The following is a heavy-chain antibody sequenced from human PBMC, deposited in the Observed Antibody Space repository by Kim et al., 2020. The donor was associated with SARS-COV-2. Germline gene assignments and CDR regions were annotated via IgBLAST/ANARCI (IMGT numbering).Heavy chain of an antibody. CDR3: AKDFWRAARYDCWSGYPGY. CDR1: GFTFSSYG. Sequence: GGSLRLSCAASGFTFSSYGMRWVRQAPGKGLEWVAVISYDGSNTYYADSVKGRFTISRDNSKNTLYLQMDSLRAEDTAVYYCAKDFWRAARYDCWSGYPGYWGQGTLVTVSS. J-gene: IGHJ4*02. CDR2: ISYDGSNT. D-gene: IGHD3-3*01. V-gene: IGHV3-30*18.